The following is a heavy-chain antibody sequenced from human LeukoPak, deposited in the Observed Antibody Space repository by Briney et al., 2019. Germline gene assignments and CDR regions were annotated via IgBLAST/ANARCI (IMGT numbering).Heavy chain of an antibody. D-gene: IGHD3-10*01. CDR2: ISAYNGNT. J-gene: IGHJ5*02. CDR1: GYTFTSYG. CDR3: ARDGAAGWFGELLSWFDP. V-gene: IGHV1-18*01. Sequence: ASVKVSCKASGYTFTSYGITWVRQAPGQGLEWMGWISAYNGNTNYAQKLQGGVTMTTDTSTSTAYMELRSLRSDDTAVYYCARDGAAGWFGELLSWFDPWGQGTLVTVSS.